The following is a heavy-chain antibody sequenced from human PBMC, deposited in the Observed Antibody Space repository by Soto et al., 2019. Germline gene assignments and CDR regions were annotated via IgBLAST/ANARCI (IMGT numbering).Heavy chain of an antibody. V-gene: IGHV3-9*01. Sequence: PGGSLRLSCAASGFTFDDYAMHWVRQAPGKGLEWVSGISWNSGSIGYADSVKGRFTISRDNAKNSLYLQMNSLRAEDTALYYCAKDMVSSSWVPGRMDVWGQGTTVTVSS. J-gene: IGHJ6*02. CDR1: GFTFDDYA. CDR3: AKDMVSSSWVPGRMDV. CDR2: ISWNSGSI. D-gene: IGHD6-13*01.